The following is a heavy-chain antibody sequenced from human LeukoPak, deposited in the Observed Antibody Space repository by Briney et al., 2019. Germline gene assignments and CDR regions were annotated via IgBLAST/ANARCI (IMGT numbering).Heavy chain of an antibody. Sequence: GGSLRLSCAASGFTSSSYGMHWVRQAPGKGLEWVAVIWYDGSNKYYVDSVKGRFTISRDNSKNTLYLQMNSLRAEDTAVYYCARDQNEGYGDYFYYFDYWGQGTLVTVSS. CDR3: ARDQNEGYGDYFYYFDY. J-gene: IGHJ4*02. D-gene: IGHD4-17*01. V-gene: IGHV3-33*01. CDR1: GFTSSSYG. CDR2: IWYDGSNK.